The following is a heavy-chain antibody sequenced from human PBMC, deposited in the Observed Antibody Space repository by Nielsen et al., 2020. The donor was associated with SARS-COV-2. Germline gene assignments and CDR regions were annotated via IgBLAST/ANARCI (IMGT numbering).Heavy chain of an antibody. CDR2: IYPGDSDT. V-gene: IGHV5-51*01. CDR1: GYSFTSYW. CDR3: AGQMEMSTDLDY. Sequence: GESLKISCKGSGYSFTSYWIGWVRQTPGKGLEWMGIIYPGDSDTRYSPSFQGQVTISADKSISTAYLQWSSLKASDTAIYYYAGQMEMSTDLDYWGQGTLVTVSS. J-gene: IGHJ4*02. D-gene: IGHD5-24*01.